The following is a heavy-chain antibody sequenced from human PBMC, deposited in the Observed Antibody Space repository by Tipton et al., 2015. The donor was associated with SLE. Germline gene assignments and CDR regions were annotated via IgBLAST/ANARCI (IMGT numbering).Heavy chain of an antibody. J-gene: IGHJ6*03. CDR2: IYYSGST. Sequence: TLSLTCTVSGGSISTSSYYWAWIRQPPGKGLEWIGSIYYSGSTYYNPSLKSRVTISVDTSKNQFSLKVSSVTAADTAVYYCARESNYDFWSGMNYYFYFMDVWGKGTTVTVSS. CDR1: GGSISTSSYY. V-gene: IGHV4-39*07. CDR3: ARESNYDFWSGMNYYFYFMDV. D-gene: IGHD3-3*01.